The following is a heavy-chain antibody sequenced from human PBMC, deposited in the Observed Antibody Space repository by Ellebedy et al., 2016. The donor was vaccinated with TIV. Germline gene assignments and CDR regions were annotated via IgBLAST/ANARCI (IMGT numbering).Heavy chain of an antibody. CDR3: AVSVGATDFDY. CDR2: IYYSGST. CDR1: GGSISDYY. Sequence: SETLSLTXTVSGGSISDYYWTWIRQPPGKGLEWIGYIYYSGSTNYNPSLKSRVTISVDTSKNQFSLKLSSVTAADTAVYYCAVSVGATDFDYWGQGTLVTVSS. D-gene: IGHD1-26*01. V-gene: IGHV4-59*01. J-gene: IGHJ4*02.